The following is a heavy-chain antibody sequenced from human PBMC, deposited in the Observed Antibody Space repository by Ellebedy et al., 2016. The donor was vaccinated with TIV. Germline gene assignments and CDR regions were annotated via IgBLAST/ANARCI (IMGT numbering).Heavy chain of an antibody. V-gene: IGHV3-11*01. CDR2: ISSSGSTI. CDR3: AREMATIPSAFDI. Sequence: GESLKISCAASGFTFSDYYMSWIRQAPGKGLEWVSYISSSGSTIYYADSVKGRFTISRDNAKNSLYLQMNSLRAKDTAVYYCAREMATIPSAFDIWGQGTMVTVSS. J-gene: IGHJ3*02. CDR1: GFTFSDYY. D-gene: IGHD5-24*01.